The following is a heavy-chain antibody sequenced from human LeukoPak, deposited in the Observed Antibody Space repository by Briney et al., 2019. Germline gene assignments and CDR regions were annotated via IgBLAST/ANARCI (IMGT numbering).Heavy chain of an antibody. J-gene: IGHJ4*02. CDR2: IYYSGST. CDR3: ARHLDWSGSGSYYSAFDS. V-gene: IGHV4-59*08. Sequence: SETLSLTCTVSGGSIDSYYWSWIRQPPGKGLELIGYIYYSGSTDYNPSLKSRVTISIDTSKNQFSLKLSSVTATDTAMYYCARHLDWSGSGSYYSAFDSWGQGTLVTVSS. CDR1: GGSIDSYY. D-gene: IGHD3-10*01.